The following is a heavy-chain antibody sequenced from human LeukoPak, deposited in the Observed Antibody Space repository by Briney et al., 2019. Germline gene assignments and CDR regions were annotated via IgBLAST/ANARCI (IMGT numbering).Heavy chain of an antibody. D-gene: IGHD1-26*01. CDR1: GFTFSSYA. CDR2: ISGSGGST. J-gene: IGHJ4*02. Sequence: GGSLRLSCAASGFTFSSYAMSWVRQAPGKGLEWVSAISGSGGSTYYADSVKGRFTISRDNSKNTLYLQMNSLRAEDTAVYYCAKAVKTVSYRGSYPSDYGGQGPRAPVPS. CDR3: AKAVKTVSYRGSYPSDY. V-gene: IGHV3-23*01.